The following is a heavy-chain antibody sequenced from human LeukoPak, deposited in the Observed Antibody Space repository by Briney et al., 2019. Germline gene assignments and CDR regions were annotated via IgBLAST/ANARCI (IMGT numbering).Heavy chain of an antibody. V-gene: IGHV1-69*05. CDR2: IIPIFGTA. CDR3: ARDSMSPTRGYSYGLGDY. D-gene: IGHD5-18*01. J-gene: IGHJ4*02. Sequence: RASVKVSCKASGGTFSSYAISWVRQAPGQGLEWMGGIIPIFGTANYAQKFQGRVTITTDESTSTAYMELSSLRSEDTAVYYCARDSMSPTRGYSYGLGDYWGQGTLVTVSS. CDR1: GGTFSSYA.